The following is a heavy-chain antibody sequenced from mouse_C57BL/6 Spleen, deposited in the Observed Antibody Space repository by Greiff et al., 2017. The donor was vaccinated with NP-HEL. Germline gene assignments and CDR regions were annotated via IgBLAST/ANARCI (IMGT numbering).Heavy chain of an antibody. CDR1: GFSLTSYG. CDR2: IWRGGST. D-gene: IGHD1-1*01. Sequence: VQRVESGPGLVQPSQSLSITCTVSGFSLTSYGVHWVRQSPGKGLEWLGVIWRGGSTDYNAAFMSRLSITKDNSKSQVFFKMNSLQADDTAIYYCAKKSSYYWYFDVWGTGTTVTVSS. V-gene: IGHV2-5*01. J-gene: IGHJ1*03. CDR3: AKKSSYYWYFDV.